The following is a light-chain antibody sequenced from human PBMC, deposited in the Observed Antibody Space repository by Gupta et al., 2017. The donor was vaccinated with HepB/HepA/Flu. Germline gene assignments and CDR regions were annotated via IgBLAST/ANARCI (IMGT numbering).Light chain of an antibody. CDR3: QQRDSTPPS. V-gene: IGKV1-39*01. CDR1: QSISSY. J-gene: IGKJ1*01. Sequence: DIQMTQSPSSLSASVGDRVTITCRASQSISSYLNWYQQKPGKAPKLLIYAASSLQSGVPSRFSGSGSGTDSTLTISRLQPEDFATYYCQQRDSTPPSFGQGTKVEIK. CDR2: AAS.